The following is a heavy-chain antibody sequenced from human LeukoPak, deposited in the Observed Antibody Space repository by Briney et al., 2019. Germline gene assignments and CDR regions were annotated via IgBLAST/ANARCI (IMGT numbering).Heavy chain of an antibody. CDR2: INHSGST. V-gene: IGHV4-34*01. CDR1: GGSFSGYY. D-gene: IGHD3-22*01. J-gene: IGHJ4*02. Sequence: PSETLSLTCAVYGGSFSGYYWSWIRQPPGKGLEWIGEINHSGSTNYNPSLKSRVTISVDTSKNRFSLKLSSVTAADTAVYYCARSNSGTYYYDSSGYSPYYFDYWGQGTLVTVSS. CDR3: ARSNSGTYYYDSSGYSPYYFDY.